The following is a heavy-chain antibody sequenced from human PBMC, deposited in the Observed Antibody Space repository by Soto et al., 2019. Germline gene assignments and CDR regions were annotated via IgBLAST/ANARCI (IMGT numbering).Heavy chain of an antibody. Sequence: SETLSLTCTVSGGSISSSSYYWGWIRQPPGKGLEWIGSIYYSGSTYYNPSLKSRVTISVDTSKNQFSLKLSSVTAADTAVYYCARQVVTIFGVVIKPLHFDYWGQGTLVTVSS. CDR1: GGSISSSSYY. CDR2: IYYSGST. J-gene: IGHJ4*02. D-gene: IGHD3-3*01. CDR3: ARQVVTIFGVVIKPLHFDY. V-gene: IGHV4-39*01.